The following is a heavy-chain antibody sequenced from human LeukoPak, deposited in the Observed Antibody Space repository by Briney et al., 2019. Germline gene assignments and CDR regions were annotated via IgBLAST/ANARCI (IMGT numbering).Heavy chain of an antibody. CDR3: ARDSEVGAIAARWREPDAFDI. V-gene: IGHV1-8*02. CDR1: GYTFTTYD. D-gene: IGHD6-6*01. Sequence: GASVKVSCKASGYTFTTYDINWVRQATGQGLEWMGWMNPNSGNTGYAQKFQGRVTMTTDTSTRTASLEVRSLRSDDTAVYYCARDSEVGAIAARWREPDAFDIWGQGTMVTVSS. J-gene: IGHJ3*02. CDR2: MNPNSGNT.